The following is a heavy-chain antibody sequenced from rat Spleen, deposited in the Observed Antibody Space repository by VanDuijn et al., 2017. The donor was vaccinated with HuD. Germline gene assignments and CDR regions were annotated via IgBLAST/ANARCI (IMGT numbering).Heavy chain of an antibody. CDR3: TSRDYSGDVGAY. Sequence: EVQLVESGGGLVQPGRSLKLSCVASGFTFNNYWMTWIRQAPGKGLEWVASITNTGGSTYYPDSVTGRFTISRDNAKSTLYLQMNSLRSEDTATYYCTSRDYSGDVGAYWGQGTLVTVSS. CDR2: ITNTGGST. V-gene: IGHV5-31*01. D-gene: IGHD1-1*01. J-gene: IGHJ3*01. CDR1: GFTFNNYW.